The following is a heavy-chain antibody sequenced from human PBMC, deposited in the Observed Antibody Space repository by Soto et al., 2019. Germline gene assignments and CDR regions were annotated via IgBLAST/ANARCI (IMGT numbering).Heavy chain of an antibody. CDR3: AGRYGYYFDY. J-gene: IGHJ4*02. CDR2: IYYSGST. CDR1: GGSISSYY. Sequence: QVQLQESGPGLVKPSETLSLTCTVSGGSISSYYWSWIRQPPGKRLEWIGYIYYSGSTNYNPSLTSRVTISVDTSKNQLSLKLSSVTAADAAVYYCAGRYGYYFDYWGQGTLVTVSS. D-gene: IGHD4-17*01. V-gene: IGHV4-59*08.